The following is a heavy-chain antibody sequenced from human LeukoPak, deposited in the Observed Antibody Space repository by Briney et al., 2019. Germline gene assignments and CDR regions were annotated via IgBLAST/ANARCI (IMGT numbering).Heavy chain of an antibody. CDR2: INPNSGGT. CDR3: ARGAAAGAHYYYYYMDV. CDR1: GYTFTDYY. V-gene: IGHV1-2*02. Sequence: GASVTVSCKASGYTFTDYYIHWVRQAPGQGLEWMGWINPNSGGTNFGDKFQGRVAITRDTSISAAYMQLSRLRSDDTAVYFCARGAAAGAHYYYYYMDVWGKGTTVTVS. D-gene: IGHD6-13*01. J-gene: IGHJ6*03.